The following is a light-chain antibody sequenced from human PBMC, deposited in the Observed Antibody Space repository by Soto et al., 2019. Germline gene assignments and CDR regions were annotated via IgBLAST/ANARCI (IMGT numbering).Light chain of an antibody. J-gene: IGKJ4*01. CDR1: QSVSSN. CDR3: QQYDNWPPVT. Sequence: EIVMTQSPATLSVSPGERAILSCRTSQSVSSNLAWYQQKPGQAPRLLIYGASARATGIPARFSGSWSGTEFTITISSLQSEDFAVYYGQQYDNWPPVTFGGGTKVEIK. CDR2: GAS. V-gene: IGKV3-15*01.